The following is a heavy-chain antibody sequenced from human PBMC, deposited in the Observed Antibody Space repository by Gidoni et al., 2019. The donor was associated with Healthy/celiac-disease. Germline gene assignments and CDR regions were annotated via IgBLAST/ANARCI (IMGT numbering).Heavy chain of an antibody. CDR3: ARVSKVWGSYRPGDY. Sequence: QVQLQQWGAGLFKPSETLSLTCPVSGGSFRGYYWSWIRQTPGKGLEWIGEIKHSGSTNYNPSLKSRVTISVDTSKNQFSLKLSSVTAADTAVYYCARVSKVWGSYRPGDYWGQGTLVTVSS. CDR1: GGSFRGYY. V-gene: IGHV4-34*01. D-gene: IGHD3-16*02. CDR2: IKHSGST. J-gene: IGHJ4*02.